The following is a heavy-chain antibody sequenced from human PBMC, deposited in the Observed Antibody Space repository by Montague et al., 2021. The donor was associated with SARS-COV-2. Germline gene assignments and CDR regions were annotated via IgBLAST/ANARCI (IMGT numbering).Heavy chain of an antibody. D-gene: IGHD3-10*01. J-gene: IGHJ4*02. V-gene: IGHV4-34*01. Sequence: SETLSLTCAVYGGPLRGHFWSWIRQSPGKGLEWIGEINHAGGTTYSPSLFSRVTILLDASKNQFSLKMTSVTAADTALYSCARGAGRGYYGSGTFDYWGQGTLVTVSS. CDR1: GGPLRGHF. CDR3: ARGAGRGYYGSGTFDY. CDR2: INHAGGT.